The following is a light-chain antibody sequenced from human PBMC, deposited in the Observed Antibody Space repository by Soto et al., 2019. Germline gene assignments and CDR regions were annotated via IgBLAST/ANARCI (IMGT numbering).Light chain of an antibody. J-gene: IGKJ5*01. CDR3: QQYNNWPPIT. CDR2: DTS. Sequence: EIVFTQSPATLSLSPGKKATLSCRASQSVSRYLAWYQQKPGQAPRLLISDTSNRATGIPDRFSGSGSGTEFTLTISSLQSEDFAVYYCQQYNNWPPITFGQGTRLEIK. V-gene: IGKV3-11*01. CDR1: QSVSRY.